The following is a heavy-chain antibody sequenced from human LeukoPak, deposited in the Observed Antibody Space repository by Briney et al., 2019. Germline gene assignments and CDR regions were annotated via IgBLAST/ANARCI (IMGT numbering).Heavy chain of an antibody. V-gene: IGHV3-23*01. CDR1: GFNFTNYA. D-gene: IGHD2-21*02. CDR3: AKDGATAIPSWFDP. J-gene: IGHJ5*02. Sequence: GGSLRLSCAASGFNFTNYAMNWDRQAPGRGLEWVSLISSSGGSTYYAGSVKGRFTISRDNSKSTLYLQMNSLRAEDAAIYYCAKDGATAIPSWFDPWGQGTLVTVSS. CDR2: ISSSGGST.